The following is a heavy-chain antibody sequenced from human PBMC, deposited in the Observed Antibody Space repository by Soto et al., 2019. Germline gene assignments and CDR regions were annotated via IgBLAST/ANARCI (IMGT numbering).Heavy chain of an antibody. D-gene: IGHD5-12*01. J-gene: IGHJ5*02. CDR1: GFTFSSYW. V-gene: IGHV3-74*01. Sequence: PGGSLRLSCAASGFTFSSYWMHWVRQAPGKGLVCVSRINGDGSSTSYADSVKGRFTISRDNAKNTLYLQMNSLRAEDTAVYYCARLERWLHENWFDPWGQGTLVTVSS. CDR3: ARLERWLHENWFDP. CDR2: INGDGSST.